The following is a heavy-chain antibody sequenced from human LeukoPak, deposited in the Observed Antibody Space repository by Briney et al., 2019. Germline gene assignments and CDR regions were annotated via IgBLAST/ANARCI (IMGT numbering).Heavy chain of an antibody. CDR3: AKDPLMGTMVRGVIISFFDY. Sequence: GGSPRLSCAASGFTFDDYAMHWVRQAPGKGLEWVSGISWNSGSIGYADSVKGRFTISRDNAKNSLYLQMNSLRAEDTAVYYCAKDPLMGTMVRGVIISFFDYWGQGTLVTVSS. D-gene: IGHD3-10*01. V-gene: IGHV3-9*01. CDR1: GFTFDDYA. J-gene: IGHJ4*02. CDR2: ISWNSGSI.